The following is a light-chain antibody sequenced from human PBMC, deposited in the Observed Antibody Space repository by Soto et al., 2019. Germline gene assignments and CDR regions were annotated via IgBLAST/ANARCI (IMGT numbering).Light chain of an antibody. CDR2: DAS. V-gene: IGKV3-11*01. CDR1: QSVSSY. J-gene: IGKJ4*01. Sequence: EIVLTQSPATLSLSPGERATLSCRASQSVSSYLAWYQQKPGQAPRLLIYDASNRATGILARSSGSGSGTDFTLTISSLEPEDFAVYYCQQRSNWPLTFGGGTKVEIK. CDR3: QQRSNWPLT.